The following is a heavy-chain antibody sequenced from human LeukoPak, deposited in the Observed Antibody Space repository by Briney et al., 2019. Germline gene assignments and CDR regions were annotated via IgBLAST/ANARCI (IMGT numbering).Heavy chain of an antibody. CDR3: ASGGGAVRRGGDGFDI. CDR2: MDPKNGDT. CDR1: GYTFSRYD. V-gene: IGHV1-8*01. D-gene: IGHD6-6*01. Sequence: ASVKVSCKASGYTFSRYDINWVRQATGQGLEWMGWMDPKNGDTGYEQKFRGRFTMTRDTSISTAYMELSGPRSDDTAVYYCASGGGAVRRGGDGFDIWGQGTLVTVSS. J-gene: IGHJ3*02.